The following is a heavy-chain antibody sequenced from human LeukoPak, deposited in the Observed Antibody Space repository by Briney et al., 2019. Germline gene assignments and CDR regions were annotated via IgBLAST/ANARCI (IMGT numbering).Heavy chain of an antibody. Sequence: GGSLRLSCAASGFTFSRYWMSWVRQAPGKGLEWVANIKEDGSEKYYVDSVKGRFTISRDNGKNSLYLQMNSLRAEDTAVYYCARVGYSGSAYFDYWGQGTLVTVSS. J-gene: IGHJ4*02. CDR3: ARVGYSGSAYFDY. D-gene: IGHD1-26*01. V-gene: IGHV3-7*01. CDR1: GFTFSRYW. CDR2: IKEDGSEK.